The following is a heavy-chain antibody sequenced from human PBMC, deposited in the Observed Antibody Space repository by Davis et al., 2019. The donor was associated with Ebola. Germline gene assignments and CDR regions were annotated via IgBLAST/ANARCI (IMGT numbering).Heavy chain of an antibody. CDR2: ISWNSGTI. Sequence: GGSLRLSCAASGFNFYDYAMHWVRQTPGKGLEWVSGISWNSGTINYADSVKGRFTISRDNAKNSLYLQMNSLRAEDTAVYYCARDRPPYYYDSSGPFDYWGQGTLVTVSS. D-gene: IGHD3-22*01. CDR1: GFNFYDYA. J-gene: IGHJ4*02. CDR3: ARDRPPYYYDSSGPFDY. V-gene: IGHV3-9*01.